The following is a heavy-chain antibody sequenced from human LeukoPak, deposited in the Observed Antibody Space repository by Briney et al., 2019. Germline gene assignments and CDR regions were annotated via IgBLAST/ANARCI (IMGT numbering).Heavy chain of an antibody. Sequence: GGSLRLSCAASGFTFSSYSMNWVRQAPGKGLEGGSSISSSSSYIYYADSVKGRFTISRDNAKNSLYLQMNSLRAEDTAVYYCARSLWGRGYRGYEDFDYWGQGTLVTVSS. CDR3: ARSLWGRGYRGYEDFDY. V-gene: IGHV3-21*01. D-gene: IGHD5-12*01. CDR1: GFTFSSYS. J-gene: IGHJ4*02. CDR2: ISSSSSYI.